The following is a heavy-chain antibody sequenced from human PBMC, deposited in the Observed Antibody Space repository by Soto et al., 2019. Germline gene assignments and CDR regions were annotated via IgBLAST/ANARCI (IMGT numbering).Heavy chain of an antibody. CDR3: ARDADDIVVVVAATQGAFDI. CDR1: GGTFSSYT. D-gene: IGHD2-15*01. J-gene: IGHJ3*02. CDR2: IIPILGIA. Sequence: SVKVSCKASGGTFSSYTISWVRQAPGQGLEWMGRIIPILGIANYAQKFQGRVTITADKSTSTAYMELSSLRSEDTAVYYCARDADDIVVVVAATQGAFDIWGQGTMVTVSS. V-gene: IGHV1-69*04.